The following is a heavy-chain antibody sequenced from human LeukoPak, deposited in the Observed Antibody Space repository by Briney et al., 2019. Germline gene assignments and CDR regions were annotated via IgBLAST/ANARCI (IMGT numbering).Heavy chain of an antibody. CDR3: ARHPRPAALVDYFDY. Sequence: PSGTLSLTCAVSGGSISSSNWWSWVRQPPGKGLEWIGEIYHSGSTNYNPSLKSRVTISVDTSKNQFSLKLSSVTAADTAVYYCARHPRPAALVDYFDYWGQGTLVTVSS. V-gene: IGHV4-4*02. CDR2: IYHSGST. CDR1: GGSISSSNW. J-gene: IGHJ4*02. D-gene: IGHD2-2*01.